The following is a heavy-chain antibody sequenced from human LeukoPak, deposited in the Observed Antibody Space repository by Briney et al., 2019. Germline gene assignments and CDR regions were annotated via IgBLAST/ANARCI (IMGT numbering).Heavy chain of an antibody. CDR2: ISYDGSNK. D-gene: IGHD2-2*01. V-gene: IGHV3-30*18. Sequence: PGGSLRPSCAASGFTFSSYGMHWVRQAQGKGLDWVAVISYDGSNKYYADSVKGRFTISRDNSKNTLYLQMNSLRAEDTAVYYCAKDQACSSTSCWGYYYYYYGMDVWGQGTTVTVSS. CDR1: GFTFSSYG. CDR3: AKDQACSSTSCWGYYYYYYGMDV. J-gene: IGHJ6*02.